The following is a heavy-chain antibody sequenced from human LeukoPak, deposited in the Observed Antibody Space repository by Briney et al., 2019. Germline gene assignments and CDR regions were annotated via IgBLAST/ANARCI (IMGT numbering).Heavy chain of an antibody. CDR2: INPNSGGT. V-gene: IGHV1-2*06. D-gene: IGHD2-15*01. CDR1: GYNFSGYY. CDR3: ARERAVQGYCSGGRCYINDY. J-gene: IGHJ4*02. Sequence: ASVKVSCKASGYNFSGYYMHWVRQAPGQGLEWMGRINPNSGGTNYAQKFQGRVTMTRDTPISTAYMELTRLTSDDTAVYYCARERAVQGYCSGGRCYINDYWGQGTLVTVSS.